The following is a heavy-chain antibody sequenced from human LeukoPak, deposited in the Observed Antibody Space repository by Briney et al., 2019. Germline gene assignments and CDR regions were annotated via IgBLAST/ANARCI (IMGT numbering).Heavy chain of an antibody. CDR1: GFTFSTYW. V-gene: IGHV3-7*04. CDR3: SRVEVAAAAGTP. Sequence: PGGSLRLSCTASGFTFSTYWMSWVRQSPGKGLEWVANIKPDGSQKYYVNSLRGRFNISRDNAKNSLYLQLNSLRAEDTAVYYCSRVEVAAAAGTPGGQGTRVTVSS. CDR2: IKPDGSQK. D-gene: IGHD6-13*01. J-gene: IGHJ5*02.